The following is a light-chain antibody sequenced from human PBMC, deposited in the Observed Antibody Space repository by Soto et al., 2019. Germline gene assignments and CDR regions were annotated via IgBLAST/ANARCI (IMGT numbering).Light chain of an antibody. Sequence: QSALTQPASVSGSPGQSITISCAGTSSDFGRYNLVSWYQHHPGTAPKLMIYEVSKRPSGVSDRFSGSKSGNTASLTISGLQAEDEADYYCCSYAGTSTYVLFGGGTKLTVL. CDR1: SSDFGRYNL. J-gene: IGLJ3*02. CDR3: CSYAGTSTYVL. V-gene: IGLV2-23*02. CDR2: EVS.